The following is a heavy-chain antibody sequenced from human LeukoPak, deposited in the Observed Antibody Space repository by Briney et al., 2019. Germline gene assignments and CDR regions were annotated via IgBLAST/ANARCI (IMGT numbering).Heavy chain of an antibody. CDR3: ARDLAWIQGPDH. D-gene: IGHD5-18*01. V-gene: IGHV3-33*01. J-gene: IGHJ4*02. CDR1: GFPFSSYG. Sequence: GKSLRLPCAASGFPFSSYGMHWVRQAPGKGLEWVSIIWYDGTNKNYVDSVKGRFTISRDNSKNTLYLQMNSLRAEDTAVYYCARDLAWIQGPDHWGQGTLVTVSS. CDR2: IWYDGTNK.